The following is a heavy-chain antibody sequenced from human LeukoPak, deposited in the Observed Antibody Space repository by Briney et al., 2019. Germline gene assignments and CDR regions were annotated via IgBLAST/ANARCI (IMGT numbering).Heavy chain of an antibody. CDR3: ARGEHPITMIVVVITPAFDY. J-gene: IGHJ4*02. Sequence: GGSLRLSCVVSGFTLSSRWMMWVRQAPGEGLEWMTNINRDGSEKNYVDSVKGRFTISRDNSKNTLYLQMNSLRAEDTAVYYCARGEHPITMIVVVITPAFDYWGQGTLVTVSS. D-gene: IGHD3-22*01. V-gene: IGHV3-7*01. CDR1: GFTLSSRW. CDR2: INRDGSEK.